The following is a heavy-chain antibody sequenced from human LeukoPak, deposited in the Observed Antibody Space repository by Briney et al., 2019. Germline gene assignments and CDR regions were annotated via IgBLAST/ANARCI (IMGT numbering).Heavy chain of an antibody. CDR3: ARNLSGESSGWYAYYYYYRDV. V-gene: IGHV1-18*01. CDR2: ISAYNGNT. Sequence: ASVKVSCKASGYTFTSYGISWVRQAPGQGLEWMGWISAYNGNTNYAQKLQGRVTMTTDTSTSTAYMELRSLRSDDTAVYYCARNLSGESSGWYAYYYYYRDVWGKGTTVTISS. D-gene: IGHD6-19*01. J-gene: IGHJ6*03. CDR1: GYTFTSYG.